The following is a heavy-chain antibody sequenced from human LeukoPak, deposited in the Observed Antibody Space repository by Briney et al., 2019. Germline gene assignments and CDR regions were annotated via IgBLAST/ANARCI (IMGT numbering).Heavy chain of an antibody. CDR3: ARSGSYHNNFDY. Sequence: SETLSLTCTVSGGSISSYYWTWIRQPPGKGLEWIGYIYYSGSTNYNPSLKSRVTISVDTPKNQFSLKLNSVTAADTAFYYCARSGSYHNNFDYWGQGTLVTVSS. CDR1: GGSISSYY. J-gene: IGHJ4*02. CDR2: IYYSGST. D-gene: IGHD1-26*01. V-gene: IGHV4-59*01.